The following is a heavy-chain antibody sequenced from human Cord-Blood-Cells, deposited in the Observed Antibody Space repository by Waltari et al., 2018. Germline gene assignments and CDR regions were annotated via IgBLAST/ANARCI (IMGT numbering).Heavy chain of an antibody. CDR2: IWYDGSNK. Sequence: QVQLVESGGGVVQPGRSLRLSCAASGFTFSSYGMHWVREAPGKGLEWVAVIWYDGSNKYYADSVKGRFTISRDNSKNTLYLQMNSLRAEDTAVYYCARLYGSGSYYNYDAFDIWGQGTMVTVSS. J-gene: IGHJ3*02. D-gene: IGHD3-10*01. CDR1: GFTFSSYG. CDR3: ARLYGSGSYYNYDAFDI. V-gene: IGHV3-33*01.